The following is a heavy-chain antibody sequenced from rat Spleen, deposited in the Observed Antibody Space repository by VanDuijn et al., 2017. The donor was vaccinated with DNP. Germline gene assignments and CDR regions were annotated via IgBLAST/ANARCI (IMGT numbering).Heavy chain of an antibody. CDR2: ISSGGST. CDR1: GFSLSYYG. CDR3: TRDWGSGSHHFDY. V-gene: IGHV2S12*01. J-gene: IGHJ2*01. D-gene: IGHD4-6*01. Sequence: QVQLKESGPGLVQSSQTLSLTCTVSGFSLSYYGVRWVRQSPGKGLEWIAAISSGGSTYYNSVLESRLSISRDTSKSQVFLKMNSLQTEDTAIYFCTRDWGSGSHHFDYWGPGVLVTVSS.